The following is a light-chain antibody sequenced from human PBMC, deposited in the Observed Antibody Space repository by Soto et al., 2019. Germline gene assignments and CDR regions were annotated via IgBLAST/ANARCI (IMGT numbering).Light chain of an antibody. Sequence: QSVLTRPACVSGSPGQSITMSCTGTSSDVGSYNLVSWYQQHPGKAPKLMIYEGSKRPSGVSNRFSGSKSGNTASLTISGLQAEDEADYYCCSYAGSSTVFGTGTKVTVL. V-gene: IGLV2-23*03. CDR2: EGS. CDR1: SSDVGSYNL. CDR3: CSYAGSSTV. J-gene: IGLJ1*01.